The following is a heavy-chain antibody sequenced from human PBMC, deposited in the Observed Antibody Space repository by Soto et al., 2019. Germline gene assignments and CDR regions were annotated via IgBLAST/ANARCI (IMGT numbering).Heavy chain of an antibody. D-gene: IGHD2-15*01. CDR3: ARHRPYSSPLYFDY. V-gene: IGHV4-59*08. CDR1: GASISGYY. J-gene: IGHJ4*02. CDR2: IYYSGST. Sequence: QVQLQASGPGLVKPSETLSLTCTVSGASISGYYWSCIRQPPGNGLEWIGYIYYSGSTNYNSSLKSRVTIPVDRCKNQFSLKLRSVTAADTAVYYCARHRPYSSPLYFDYWGQGTLVTVSS.